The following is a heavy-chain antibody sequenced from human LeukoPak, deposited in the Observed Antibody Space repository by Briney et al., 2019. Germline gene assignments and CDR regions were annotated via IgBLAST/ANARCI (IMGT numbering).Heavy chain of an antibody. CDR3: ARGVLHWFDP. Sequence: SETLSLTCTVSAGSISSVGYYWSWILQHPGKGLDWIGYIYYSGSTYYNPSLKSRVTISVDTSKNQFSLKLSSVTAADTAVYYCARGVLHWFDPWGQGTLVTVSS. V-gene: IGHV4-31*03. J-gene: IGHJ5*02. CDR1: AGSISSVGYY. CDR2: IYYSGST.